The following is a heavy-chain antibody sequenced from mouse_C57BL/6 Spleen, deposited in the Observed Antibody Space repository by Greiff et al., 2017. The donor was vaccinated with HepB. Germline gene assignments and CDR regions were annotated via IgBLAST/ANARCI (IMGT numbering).Heavy chain of an antibody. J-gene: IGHJ3*01. CDR3: ARQDDLPWFAY. V-gene: IGHV1-82*01. D-gene: IGHD2-3*01. CDR2: ICPGDGDT. Sequence: QVQLKESGPELVKPGASVKISCKASGYAFSSSWMNWVKQRPGKGLEWIGRICPGDGDTNYNGKFKGKATLTADKSSSTAYMQLSSLTSEDSAVYFCARQDDLPWFAYWGQGPLVTVSA. CDR1: GYAFSSSW.